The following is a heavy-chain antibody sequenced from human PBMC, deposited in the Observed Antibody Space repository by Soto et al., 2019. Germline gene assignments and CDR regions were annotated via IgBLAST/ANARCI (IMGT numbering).Heavy chain of an antibody. J-gene: IGHJ3*02. CDR1: GYTFTSYG. CDR3: ARVLGSSGYRKKDAFDI. V-gene: IGHV1-18*04. Sequence: GASVKVSCKASGYTFTSYGISWVRQAPGQGLEWMGWISAYNGNTNYAQKLQGRVTMTTDTSTSTAYMELRSLRSDDTAVYYCARVLGSSGYRKKDAFDIWGQGTMVTV. CDR2: ISAYNGNT. D-gene: IGHD3-22*01.